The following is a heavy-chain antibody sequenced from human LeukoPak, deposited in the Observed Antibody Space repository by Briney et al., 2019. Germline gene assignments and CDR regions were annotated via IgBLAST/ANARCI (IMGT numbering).Heavy chain of an antibody. CDR2: IYYTGST. CDR3: ARGDGWGDAVDGMGY. CDR1: GGSITNYY. J-gene: IGHJ4*02. D-gene: IGHD6-19*01. V-gene: IGHV4-59*01. Sequence: PSETLSLTCTVSGGSITNYYWTWIRQPPGKGLEWIGHIYYTGSTEYNPSLKSRVTISVDTSQNQFSLKVNSVTAADTAVHFCARGDGWGDAVDGMGYWGQGTLVTVSS.